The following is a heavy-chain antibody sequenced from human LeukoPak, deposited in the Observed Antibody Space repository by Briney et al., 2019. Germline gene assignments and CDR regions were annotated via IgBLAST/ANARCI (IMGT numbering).Heavy chain of an antibody. D-gene: IGHD6-6*01. J-gene: IGHJ4*02. CDR1: GGSISSYY. CDR2: IYYTGST. V-gene: IGHV4-59*01. Sequence: SETLSLTRTVSGGSISSYYWSWIRQPPGKGLEWIGHIYYTGSTNYNPSLKSRVTISVDTSKNQFSLKLSSVTAADTAVYYCARDKRDSSSFDYWGQGTLVTVSS. CDR3: ARDKRDSSSFDY.